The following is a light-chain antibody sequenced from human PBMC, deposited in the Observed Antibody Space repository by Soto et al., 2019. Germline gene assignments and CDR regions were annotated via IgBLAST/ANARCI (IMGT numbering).Light chain of an antibody. V-gene: IGLV1-44*01. Sequence: QSLLTQTPSASATPGQRVTISCSGTNSNIGSNTITWYQQLPGTAPKRLIHSNNQRPSGVPDRFSASKSGTSASLAISGLQSEDEADYYCAAWDDSLNGYVFGTGTKVTVL. CDR1: NSNIGSNT. J-gene: IGLJ1*01. CDR2: SNN. CDR3: AAWDDSLNGYV.